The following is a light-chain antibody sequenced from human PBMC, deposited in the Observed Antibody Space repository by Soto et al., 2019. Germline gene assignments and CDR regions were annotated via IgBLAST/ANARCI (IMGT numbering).Light chain of an antibody. J-gene: IGLJ3*02. CDR3: SSYAGSNLGV. Sequence: QSALTQPPSASGSPGQSVTISCTGTSSDVGGYNYVSWYQQHPGKAPKLMLYEVSKRPSGVPDRFSGSKSGNTASLTVSGLQAEDEADYYCSSYAGSNLGVFGGGTKLTVL. CDR1: SSDVGGYNY. CDR2: EVS. V-gene: IGLV2-8*01.